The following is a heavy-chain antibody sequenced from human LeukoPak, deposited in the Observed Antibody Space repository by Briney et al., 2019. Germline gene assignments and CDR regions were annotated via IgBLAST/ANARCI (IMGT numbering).Heavy chain of an antibody. V-gene: IGHV1-18*01. J-gene: IGHJ4*02. Sequence: ASVKVSCKASGYTFTSYGISWVRQAPGQGLEWMGWISAYNGNTNYAQKFQGRVTITADESTSTAYMELSSLRSEDTAVYYCARDLTGDYAVFDYWGQGTLVTVSS. CDR1: GYTFTSYG. CDR2: ISAYNGNT. CDR3: ARDLTGDYAVFDY. D-gene: IGHD4-17*01.